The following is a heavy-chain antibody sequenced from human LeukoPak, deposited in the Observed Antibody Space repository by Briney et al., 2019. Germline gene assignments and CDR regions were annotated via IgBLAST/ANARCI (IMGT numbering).Heavy chain of an antibody. CDR2: IWKDGINK. CDR1: GFTFRSYG. Sequence: GGSLRLSCAASGFTFRSYGMHWVRQAPGKGLEWVAAIWKDGINKYYADSVKGRFTISRDNYKNTLDLQMNSLRAEDTAVYYCARVADIVVVPAALARHFDYWGQGTLVTVSS. D-gene: IGHD2-2*01. J-gene: IGHJ4*02. V-gene: IGHV3-33*01. CDR3: ARVADIVVVPAALARHFDY.